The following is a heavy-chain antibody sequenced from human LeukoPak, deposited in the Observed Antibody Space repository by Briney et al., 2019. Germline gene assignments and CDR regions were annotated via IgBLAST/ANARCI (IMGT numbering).Heavy chain of an antibody. CDR3: AREGIAAAGTGYYMDV. CDR2: ISGSGGST. V-gene: IGHV3-23*01. Sequence: PGGSLRLSCAASGFTFSSCAMSWVRQAPGKGLEWVSAISGSGGSTYYADSVKGRFTISRDNSKNTLYLQMNSLRAEDTAVYYCAREGIAAAGTGYYMDVWGKGTTVTVSS. D-gene: IGHD6-13*01. CDR1: GFTFSSCA. J-gene: IGHJ6*03.